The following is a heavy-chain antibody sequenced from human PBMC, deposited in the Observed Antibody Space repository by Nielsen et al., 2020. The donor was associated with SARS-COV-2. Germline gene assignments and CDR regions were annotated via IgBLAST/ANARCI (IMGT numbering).Heavy chain of an antibody. J-gene: IGHJ4*02. CDR2: IYYSGST. D-gene: IGHD6-19*01. CDR1: GDSISSYY. Sequence: LRLSCTVSGDSISSYYWSWIRQPPGKGLEWIGYIYYSGSTNYNPSLKSRVTISVDTSKNQFSLRLSSVTAADTAVYYCARASQWGAYYFDYWGQGTLVTVSS. CDR3: ARASQWGAYYFDY. V-gene: IGHV4-59*01.